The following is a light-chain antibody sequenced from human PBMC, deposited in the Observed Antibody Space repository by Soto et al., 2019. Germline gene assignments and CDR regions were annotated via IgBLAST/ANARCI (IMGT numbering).Light chain of an antibody. CDR1: SSDVGGYNY. CDR3: SSYTSSSVYV. V-gene: IGLV2-14*01. CDR2: EVS. Sequence: QSALTQPASVSGSPGQSITISCTGTSSDVGGYNYVSWYQQHPGNAPKLMIYEVSNRPSGVSNRFSGSKSGNTASLTISGLQAEDEADYYCSSYTSSSVYVFGTGTKLTVL. J-gene: IGLJ1*01.